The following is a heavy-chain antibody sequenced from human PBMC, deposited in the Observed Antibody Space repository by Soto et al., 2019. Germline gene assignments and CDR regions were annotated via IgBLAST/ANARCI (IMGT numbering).Heavy chain of an antibody. CDR1: GFTFNIYA. CDR3: ANPPAPGSYLNGFAP. D-gene: IGHD3-10*01. J-gene: IGHJ5*02. V-gene: IGHV3-23*01. Sequence: GGSLRLSCAASGFTFNIYAMNWVRQAPGKGLEWVSGISGSGGSTYYADSVKGRFIISRDNSKNTLYLQMNSLRAEDTAVYYCANPPAPGSYLNGFAPGGQGTLVPVSS. CDR2: ISGSGGST.